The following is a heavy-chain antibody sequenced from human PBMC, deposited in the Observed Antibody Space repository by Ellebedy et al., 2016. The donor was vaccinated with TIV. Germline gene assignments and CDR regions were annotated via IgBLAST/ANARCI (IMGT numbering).Heavy chain of an antibody. Sequence: PGGSLRLSCAASGFTFSSYSMNWVRQAPGKGLEWVAVISYDGSNKYYADSVKGRFTISRDNSKNTLYLQMNSLRAEDTAVYYCARGRYDILTGFFYWGQGTLVTVSS. J-gene: IGHJ4*02. CDR3: ARGRYDILTGFFY. D-gene: IGHD3-9*01. CDR2: ISYDGSNK. CDR1: GFTFSSYS. V-gene: IGHV3-30*03.